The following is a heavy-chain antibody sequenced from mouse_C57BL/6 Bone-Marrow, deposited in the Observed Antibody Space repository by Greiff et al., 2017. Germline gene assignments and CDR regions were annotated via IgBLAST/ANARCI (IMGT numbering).Heavy chain of an antibody. J-gene: IGHJ4*01. CDR2: ILPGSGST. D-gene: IGHD1-1*01. Sequence: QVQLQQSGAELMKPGASVKLSCKATGYTFPGYWIEWVKQRPGHGLEWIGEILPGSGSTNYNEKFKGKATFTADTSSNTAYMQLSSLTTEDSAIYYCARPPIYYYGSSPQYYAMDYWGQGTSVTVSS. CDR3: ARPPIYYYGSSPQYYAMDY. V-gene: IGHV1-9*01. CDR1: GYTFPGYW.